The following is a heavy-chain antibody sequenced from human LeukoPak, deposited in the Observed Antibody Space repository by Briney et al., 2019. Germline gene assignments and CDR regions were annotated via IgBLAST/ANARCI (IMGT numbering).Heavy chain of an antibody. CDR3: ARDKELGTFDY. V-gene: IGHV3-13*01. CDR1: GFTFSSYD. J-gene: IGHJ4*02. D-gene: IGHD7-27*01. CDR2: IGTAGDT. Sequence: GGSLRLSCAASGFTFSSYDMHWVRQATGKSLEWVSAIGTAGDTYYPGSVKGRFTISRENAKNSLYLQMNSLRAEDTAVYYCARDKELGTFDYWGQGTLVTVSS.